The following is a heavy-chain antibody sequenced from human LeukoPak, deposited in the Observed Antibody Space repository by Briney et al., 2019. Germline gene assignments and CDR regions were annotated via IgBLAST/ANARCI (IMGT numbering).Heavy chain of an antibody. CDR2: ISWNSGSI. D-gene: IGHD3-22*01. CDR1: GFTFDDYA. J-gene: IGHJ4*02. V-gene: IGHV3-9*01. CDR3: AKGHGSGYDSSGSPADY. Sequence: PGGSLRLSCAASGFTFDDYAMHWGRQAPGKGLEWVSGISWNSGSIGYADSVKGRFTISRDNAKNSLYLQMNSLRAEDTALYYCAKGHGSGYDSSGSPADYWGQGTLVTVSS.